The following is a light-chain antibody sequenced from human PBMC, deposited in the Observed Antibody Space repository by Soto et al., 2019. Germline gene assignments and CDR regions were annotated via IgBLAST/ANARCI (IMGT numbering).Light chain of an antibody. CDR2: INN. Sequence: QSVLTQPPSASGTPGQRVTISCSGSSSNIGSNPVNWYQQLPGTAPKLLIYINNQPPSGVPDRFSGSKSGTSASLAISGLQSEDEADYYCAAWDDSLNGYWVFGGGTKLTVL. J-gene: IGLJ3*02. CDR3: AAWDDSLNGYWV. V-gene: IGLV1-44*01. CDR1: SSNIGSNP.